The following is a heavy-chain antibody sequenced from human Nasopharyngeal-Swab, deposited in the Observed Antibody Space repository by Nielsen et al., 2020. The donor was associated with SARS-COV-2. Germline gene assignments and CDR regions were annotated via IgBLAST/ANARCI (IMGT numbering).Heavy chain of an antibody. V-gene: IGHV3-48*02. CDR1: GFTFSSYS. J-gene: IGHJ4*02. CDR3: ARDERSYLDY. Sequence: GVLKISCAASGFTFSSYSMNWVRQAPGKGLEWVSYISSSSSTIYYADSVKGRFTISRDNAKNSLYLQMNSLRDEDTAVYYCARDERSYLDYWGQGTLVTVSS. CDR2: ISSSSSTI.